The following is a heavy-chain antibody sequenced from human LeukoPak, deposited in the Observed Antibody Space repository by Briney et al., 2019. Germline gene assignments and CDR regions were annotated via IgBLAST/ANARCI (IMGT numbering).Heavy chain of an antibody. CDR3: ARELPYCSSTSCYDKGFFDY. CDR2: INHSGST. J-gene: IGHJ4*02. Sequence: PSETLSLTCAVYGGSFSDYYWSWIRQPPGKGLEWIGEINHSGSTNYNPSLKSRVTISVDTSKNQFSLKLSSVTAADTAVYYCARELPYCSSTSCYDKGFFDYWGQGTLVTVSS. V-gene: IGHV4-34*01. D-gene: IGHD2-2*01. CDR1: GGSFSDYY.